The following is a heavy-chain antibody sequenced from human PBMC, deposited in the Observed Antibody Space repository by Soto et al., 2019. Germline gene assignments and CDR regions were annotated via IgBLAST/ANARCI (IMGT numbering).Heavy chain of an antibody. V-gene: IGHV3-64*01. D-gene: IGHD6-6*01. Sequence: QPGGSLRLSCAASVFTLSGYAMDWVRQAPGKGLEYVSGISSNGVGTYYANSVQGRFTISRDNSKNTVYLQMGSLRPEDMAVYYCARRARPDFYYMDVWGKGTTVTVSS. CDR2: ISSNGVGT. CDR3: ARRARPDFYYMDV. CDR1: VFTLSGYA. J-gene: IGHJ6*03.